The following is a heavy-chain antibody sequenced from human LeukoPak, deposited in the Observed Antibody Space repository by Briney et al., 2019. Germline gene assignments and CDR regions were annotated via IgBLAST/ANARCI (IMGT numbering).Heavy chain of an antibody. CDR1: GGPFSGYY. CDR2: IDHSGGT. J-gene: IGHJ6*03. D-gene: IGHD1-14*01. V-gene: IGHV4-34*01. CDR3: AKPGGLFLYYMDV. Sequence: SETLSLTCAVSGGPFSGYYWTWIRQSPGKGLEWIGEIDHSGGTHNNPSLRSRVTISVDTSKSQFSLKLTSVTAADTGVYYCAKPGGLFLYYMDVWGKGTTVTVSS.